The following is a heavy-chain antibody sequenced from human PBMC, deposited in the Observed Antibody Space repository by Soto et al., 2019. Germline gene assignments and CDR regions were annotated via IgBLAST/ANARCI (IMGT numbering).Heavy chain of an antibody. Sequence: SETLCLTCVVYGGSFSGYYLSWVRQPPGKGLEWIGEISHSGSNNYNPSLKSRVTISVDTSKNQFLQKLSYVTAADKAVYYCGSLLRLGVGYGMDVWGQGTTVTVSS. J-gene: IGHJ6*02. D-gene: IGHD3-3*01. CDR3: GSLLRLGVGYGMDV. CDR2: ISHSGSN. CDR1: GGSFSGYY. V-gene: IGHV4-34*01.